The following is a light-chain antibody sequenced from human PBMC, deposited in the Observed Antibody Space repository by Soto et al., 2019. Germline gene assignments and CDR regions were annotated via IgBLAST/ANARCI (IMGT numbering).Light chain of an antibody. CDR3: QQRSDWLT. CDR2: DAS. Sequence: EIVLTQSPATLSLSPGERATLSCRASQSISSALAWYQKKPGQAPRLLIYDASDRATGIPARFSGSRSGTDFTLTISSLEPEDFAVYYCQQRSDWLTFGGGTRVEIK. CDR1: QSISSA. V-gene: IGKV3-11*01. J-gene: IGKJ4*01.